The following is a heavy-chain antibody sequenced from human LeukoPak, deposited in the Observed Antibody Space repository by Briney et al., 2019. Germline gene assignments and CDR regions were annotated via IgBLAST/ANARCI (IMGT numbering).Heavy chain of an antibody. Sequence: GGSLRLSCSASGFTFSSYIMHWARQAPGEGLEYVLAITSNGDTTYYADSVKGRVTISRDNSKNTLYLQMSSLRAEDTAVYYCVKDDSYYYDSSGRDSWGQGTLVTVSS. V-gene: IGHV3-64D*09. J-gene: IGHJ4*02. CDR3: VKDDSYYYDSSGRDS. CDR2: ITSNGDTT. D-gene: IGHD3-22*01. CDR1: GFTFSSYI.